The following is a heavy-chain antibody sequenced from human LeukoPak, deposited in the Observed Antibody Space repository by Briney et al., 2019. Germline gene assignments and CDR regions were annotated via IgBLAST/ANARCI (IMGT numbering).Heavy chain of an antibody. D-gene: IGHD4-23*01. V-gene: IGHV4-30-2*01. CDR2: IYYSGRS. Sequence: SETLSLTCTVSGGSIMVAAYSWSWIRQPPGKGLEWIGYIYYSGRSYYNPSLKSRVTISLDRSKNQFSLRLSSVTAADTAVYFCVRGYGDNSGAFDIWGQGTLVTVSS. J-gene: IGHJ3*02. CDR3: VRGYGDNSGAFDI. CDR1: GGSIMVAAYS.